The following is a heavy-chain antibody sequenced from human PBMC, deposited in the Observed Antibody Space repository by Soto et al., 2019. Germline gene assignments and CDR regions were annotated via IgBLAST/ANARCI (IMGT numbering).Heavy chain of an antibody. V-gene: IGHV3-30-3*01. J-gene: IGHJ5*02. CDR1: GFTFSSYA. Sequence: PGGSLRLSCAASGFTFSSYAMHWVRQAPGKGLEWVAVISYDGSNKYYADSVKGRFTISRDNSKNTLYLQMNSLRAEDTAVYYCAMINYYGSGSYQIPNWFDPWGQGTLVTVSS. CDR2: ISYDGSNK. CDR3: AMINYYGSGSYQIPNWFDP. D-gene: IGHD3-10*01.